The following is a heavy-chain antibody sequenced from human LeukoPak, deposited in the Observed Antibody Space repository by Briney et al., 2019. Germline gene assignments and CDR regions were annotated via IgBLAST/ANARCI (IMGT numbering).Heavy chain of an antibody. CDR2: ISGSGVSA. D-gene: IGHD3-10*01. CDR3: ARAVQGVTLDY. Sequence: GGSLRLSCAASGFRFSSYAMSWVRRAPGKGLEGVSAISGSGVSAYYADSVKGRFTVSRDDSKNTLYVQMNSLRVEDTAVYYCARAVQGVTLDYWGQGTLVTVSS. CDR1: GFRFSSYA. J-gene: IGHJ4*02. V-gene: IGHV3-23*01.